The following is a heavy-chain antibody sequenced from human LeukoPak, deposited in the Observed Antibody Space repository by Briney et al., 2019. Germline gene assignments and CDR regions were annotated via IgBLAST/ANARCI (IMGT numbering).Heavy chain of an antibody. CDR2: IYTSGST. CDR3: ARFLGNIDY. CDR1: GGSFSGYY. Sequence: SETLSLTCAVYGGSFSGYYWSWIRQPAGKGLEWIGRIYTSGSTDYNPSLKSRVTISVDTSKNQFSLKLSSVTAADTAVYYCARFLGNIDYWGQGTLVTVSS. V-gene: IGHV4-59*10. D-gene: IGHD2/OR15-2a*01. J-gene: IGHJ4*02.